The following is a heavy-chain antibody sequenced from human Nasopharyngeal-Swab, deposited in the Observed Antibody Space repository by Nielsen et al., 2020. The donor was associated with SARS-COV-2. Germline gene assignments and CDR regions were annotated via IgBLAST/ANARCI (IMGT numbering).Heavy chain of an antibody. V-gene: IGHV3-48*04. CDR2: ISSSSSTI. CDR3: AREGCTGGVCYYYFDY. J-gene: IGHJ4*02. Sequence: GGSLRLSCAAPGFTFSSYSMNWVRQAPGKGLEWVSYISSSSSTIYYADSVKGRFTISRDNAKNSLYLQMNSLRAEDTAVYYCAREGCTGGVCYYYFDYWGQGTLVTVSS. CDR1: GFTFSSYS. D-gene: IGHD2-8*02.